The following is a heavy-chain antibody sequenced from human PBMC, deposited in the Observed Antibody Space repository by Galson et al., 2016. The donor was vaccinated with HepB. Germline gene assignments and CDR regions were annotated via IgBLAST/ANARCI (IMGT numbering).Heavy chain of an antibody. D-gene: IGHD3-3*01. CDR3: ARGLGYMTIFGVVISPDDAFSI. CDR2: MNPNSGNT. J-gene: IGHJ3*02. V-gene: IGHV1-8*01. Sequence: SVKVSCKASGYTFASYDINWVRQATGQGLEWMGWMNPNSGNTGYAQKFQGRVTMSRNTSISTAYMRLSSLRSEDTAVYYCARGLGYMTIFGVVISPDDAFSIWGQGTMGTVSS. CDR1: GYTFASYD.